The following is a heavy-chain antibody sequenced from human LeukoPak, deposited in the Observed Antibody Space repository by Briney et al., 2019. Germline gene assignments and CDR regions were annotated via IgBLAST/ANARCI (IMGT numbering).Heavy chain of an antibody. CDR1: GFTFSSYA. CDR3: AKGTRGTYYYDSSGYPTDY. Sequence: GGSLRLSCAASGFTFSSYAMSWVRQAPGKGLGWVSAISGSGGSTYYADSVKGRFTISRDNSKNTLYLQMNSLRAEDTAVYYCAKGTRGTYYYDSSGYPTDYWGQGTLVTVSS. D-gene: IGHD3-22*01. CDR2: ISGSGGST. J-gene: IGHJ4*02. V-gene: IGHV3-23*01.